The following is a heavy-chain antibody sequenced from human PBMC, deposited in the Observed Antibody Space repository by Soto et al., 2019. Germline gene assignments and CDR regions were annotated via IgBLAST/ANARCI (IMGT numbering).Heavy chain of an antibody. Sequence: GASVKVSCKASGYTFTGYYMHWVRQAPGQGLEWMGWINPNSGGTNYAQKFQGWVTMTRDTSISTAYMELSRLRSDDTAVYYCARDGGIAAAYTPSWYEPQYYYYGMDVWGQGTTVTVSS. CDR3: ARDGGIAAAYTPSWYEPQYYYYGMDV. CDR1: GYTFTGYY. V-gene: IGHV1-2*04. J-gene: IGHJ6*02. CDR2: INPNSGGT. D-gene: IGHD6-13*01.